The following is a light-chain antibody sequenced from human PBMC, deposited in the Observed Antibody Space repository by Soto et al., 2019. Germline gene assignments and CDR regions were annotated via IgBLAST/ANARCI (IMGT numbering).Light chain of an antibody. CDR2: EAS. CDR1: HTISTW. Sequence: DIQLTQSPSTLSASVGDRVTITCRASHTISTWLAWYQRKPGKAPTLLIYEASRLGTGVPSRFSGSGSGTEFSLTLSSLQPDDSATYYCQQYNTFWTFGHGTKVEI. J-gene: IGKJ1*01. V-gene: IGKV1-5*03. CDR3: QQYNTFWT.